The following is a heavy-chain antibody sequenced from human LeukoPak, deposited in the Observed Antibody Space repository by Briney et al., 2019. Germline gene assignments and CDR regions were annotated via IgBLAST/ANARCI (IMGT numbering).Heavy chain of an antibody. D-gene: IGHD3-22*01. J-gene: IGHJ6*02. CDR2: MNPNSGNT. CDR1: GYTFTSYD. CDR3: AGGRDYYDSSGLDYYGMDV. V-gene: IGHV1-8*01. Sequence: GASVKVSCKASGYTFTSYDINWVRQATGQGLEWMGWMNPNSGNTGYAQKFQGRVTMTRNTSISTAYMELSSLRSEDTAVYYCAGGRDYYDSSGLDYYGMDVWGQGTTVTVSS.